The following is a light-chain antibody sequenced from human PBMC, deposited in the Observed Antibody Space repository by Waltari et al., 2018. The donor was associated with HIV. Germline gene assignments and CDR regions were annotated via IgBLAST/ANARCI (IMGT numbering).Light chain of an antibody. Sequence: DVVMTQSPLSLRVSLGQPASISCRSSQGLVLPDGNIFPYFNWFHQRPGQPPRRLFYKFSKRDSGVPDRFSGSGSGTEFTLTISRVEADDVGIYYCMQGAHWPYNFGQGTKLEI. J-gene: IGKJ2*01. CDR2: KFS. CDR1: QGLVLPDGNIFPY. CDR3: MQGAHWPYN. V-gene: IGKV2-30*02.